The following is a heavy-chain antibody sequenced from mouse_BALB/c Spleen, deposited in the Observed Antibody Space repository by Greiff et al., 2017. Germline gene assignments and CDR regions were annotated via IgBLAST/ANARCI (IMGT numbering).Heavy chain of an antibody. CDR3: ASRRYYAMDY. Sequence: EVQLQQSGAELVKPGASVKLSCTASGFNIKDTYMHWVKQRPEQGLEWIGRIDPANGNTKYDPKFQGKATITADTSSNTAYLQLSSLTSEDTAVYYCASRRYYAMDYWGQGTSVTVSS. CDR1: GFNIKDTY. CDR2: IDPANGNT. J-gene: IGHJ4*01. V-gene: IGHV14-3*02.